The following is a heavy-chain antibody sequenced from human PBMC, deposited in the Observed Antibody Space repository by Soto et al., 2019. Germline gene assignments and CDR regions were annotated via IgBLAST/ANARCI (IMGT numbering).Heavy chain of an antibody. CDR1: GGTFSSYA. CDR3: ARNGCSGGSCYSGTDWFDP. CDR2: IIPIFGTA. J-gene: IGHJ5*02. Sequence: GASVKVSCKASGGTFSSYAISWVRQAPGQGLEWMGGIIPIFGTANYAQKFQGRVTITADESTSTAYMELSSLRSEDTAVYYCARNGCSGGSCYSGTDWFDPWGQGTLVTVSS. D-gene: IGHD2-15*01. V-gene: IGHV1-69*13.